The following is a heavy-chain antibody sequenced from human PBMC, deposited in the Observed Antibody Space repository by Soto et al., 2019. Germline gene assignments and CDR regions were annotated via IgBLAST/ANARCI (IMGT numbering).Heavy chain of an antibody. CDR1: GYSFTSYW. CDR2: IYPGDSDT. Sequence: GESLKISCKGSGYSFTSYWIGWVRQMHGKGLEWMGIIYPGDSDTRYSPSFQGQVTISADKSISTAYLQWSSLKASDTAMYYCARQVATINYYYYGMDVWGQGTTVTVSS. CDR3: ARQVATINYYYYGMDV. V-gene: IGHV5-51*01. D-gene: IGHD5-12*01. J-gene: IGHJ6*02.